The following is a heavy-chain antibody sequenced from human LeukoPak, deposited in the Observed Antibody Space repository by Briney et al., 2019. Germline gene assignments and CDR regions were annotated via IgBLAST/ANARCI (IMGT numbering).Heavy chain of an antibody. D-gene: IGHD3-10*01. CDR1: GYTSTSYY. CDR2: INPSGGST. V-gene: IGHV1-46*01. CDR3: ARDYYGSGSYPYFDY. Sequence: ASVKVSCKASGYTSTSYYIHWVRQAPGQGLEWMGIINPSGGSTNYAQKFQGRVTMTRDTSTSTVYMELSRLRSDDTAVYYCARDYYGSGSYPYFDYWGQGTLVTVSS. J-gene: IGHJ4*02.